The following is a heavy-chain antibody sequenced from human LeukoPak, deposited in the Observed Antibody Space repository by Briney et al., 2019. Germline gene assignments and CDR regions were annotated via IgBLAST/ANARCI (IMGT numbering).Heavy chain of an antibody. Sequence: SEKLSLTCTVSGGSVSSGSYFWSWIRQPPGKGLEWIGYIYSSGSTTYNPSLKSRLTISVDTSENQFSLKLTSVTAADTAVYYCASRVAAAVKGGFDIWGQGTMVTVSS. CDR3: ASRVAAAVKGGFDI. CDR2: IYSSGST. V-gene: IGHV4-61*01. J-gene: IGHJ3*02. CDR1: GGSVSSGSYF. D-gene: IGHD6-13*01.